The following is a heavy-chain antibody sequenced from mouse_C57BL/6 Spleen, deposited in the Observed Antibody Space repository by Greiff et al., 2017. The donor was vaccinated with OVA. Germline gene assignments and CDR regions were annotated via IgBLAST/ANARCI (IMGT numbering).Heavy chain of an antibody. CDR1: GFTFSSYG. J-gene: IGHJ2*01. Sequence: EVMLVESGGDLVKPGGSLKLSCAASGFTFSSYGMSWVRQTPDKRLEWVATISSGGSYTYYPDSVKGRFTISRDNAKNTLYLQMSSLKSEDTAMYYCARQGGSSYYFDYWGQGTTLTVSS. V-gene: IGHV5-6*01. D-gene: IGHD1-1*01. CDR3: ARQGGSSYYFDY. CDR2: ISSGGSYT.